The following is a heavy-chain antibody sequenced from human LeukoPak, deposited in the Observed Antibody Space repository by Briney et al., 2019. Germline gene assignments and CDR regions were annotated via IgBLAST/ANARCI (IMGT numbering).Heavy chain of an antibody. D-gene: IGHD3-22*01. Sequence: SETLSLTCTVSGGSISSSGYYWGWIRQSPGKGLEWIGTIYYSGSTDYNPSLKSRVTMSVDTSKNQFSLKLSSVTAADTAVYYCARDPLPRDSSGYYLDYWGQGTLVTVSS. V-gene: IGHV4-39*02. CDR2: IYYSGST. CDR3: ARDPLPRDSSGYYLDY. CDR1: GGSISSSGYY. J-gene: IGHJ4*02.